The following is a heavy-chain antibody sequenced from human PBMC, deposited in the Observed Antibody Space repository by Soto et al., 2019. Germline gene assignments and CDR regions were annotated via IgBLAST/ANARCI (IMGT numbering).Heavy chain of an antibody. Sequence: ASVKVSCKASGFTFSIYGIAWVRQAPGQGLEWMGWINPYNGNTNYAQKFQDRVTMTTDTSTSTGYMELRSLRSDVTAVYYCARVVAAAPVYYGMDVWGQGTTVTVLL. V-gene: IGHV1-18*01. CDR3: ARVVAAAPVYYGMDV. J-gene: IGHJ6*02. D-gene: IGHD2-15*01. CDR1: GFTFSIYG. CDR2: INPYNGNT.